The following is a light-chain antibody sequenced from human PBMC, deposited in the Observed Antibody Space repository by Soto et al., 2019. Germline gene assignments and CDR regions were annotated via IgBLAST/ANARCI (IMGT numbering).Light chain of an antibody. J-gene: IGKJ1*01. CDR3: QQYHIWPPWT. V-gene: IGKV3-15*01. CDR2: GAS. Sequence: EVVMTQSPATLSVSPGERATLSCRASQSVSNNLAWYQQKPGQAPRLLIYGASTRATGIPARFSGRGSGTEVTLTISSLQSEDFGLYYCQQYHIWPPWTFGQGTKVEIK. CDR1: QSVSNN.